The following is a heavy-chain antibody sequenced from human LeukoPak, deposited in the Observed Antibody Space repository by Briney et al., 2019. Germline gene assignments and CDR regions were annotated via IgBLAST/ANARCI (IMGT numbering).Heavy chain of an antibody. CDR1: GFIFSYYA. CDR3: ARDQTGTYNVDS. D-gene: IGHD1-26*01. CDR2: ISYDGSKK. V-gene: IGHV3-30*04. Sequence: SGRSLRLSCAASGFIFSYYAMHWVRQAPGEGLEWVAVISYDGSKKYYGGSVKGRFTISRDNSKNTLYLQMNSLRGEDTAVYYCARDQTGTYNVDSWGQGTLVTVSS. J-gene: IGHJ4*02.